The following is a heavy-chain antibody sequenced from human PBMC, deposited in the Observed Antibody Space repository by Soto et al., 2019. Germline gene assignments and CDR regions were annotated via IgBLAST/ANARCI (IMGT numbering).Heavy chain of an antibody. CDR3: ARDKITGLFDY. CDR1: GAIIFNLGYC. CDR2: IHNSGST. D-gene: IGHD2-8*02. V-gene: IGHV4-30-2*06. Sequence: PSELLSLTCSVSGAIIFNLGYCCICIRQSPGKGLEWIGHIHNSGSTNYNPSLKSRVTISVDTSKNQFSLKLTSVTAADTAVYYCARDKITGLFDYWGQGTLVTVSS. J-gene: IGHJ4*02.